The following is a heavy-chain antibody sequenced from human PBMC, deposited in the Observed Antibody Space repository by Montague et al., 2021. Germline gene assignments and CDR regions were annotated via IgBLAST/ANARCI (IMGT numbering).Heavy chain of an antibody. Sequence: STNYNPSLKSRVTISVDTSKNQVSLKLNSVTAANTAVYYCARRRFFDWHPHYYMDVWGKGTTGNVTS. J-gene: IGHJ6*03. D-gene: IGHD3-9*01. V-gene: IGHV4-34*01. CDR2: ST. CDR3: ARRRFFDWHPHYYMDV.